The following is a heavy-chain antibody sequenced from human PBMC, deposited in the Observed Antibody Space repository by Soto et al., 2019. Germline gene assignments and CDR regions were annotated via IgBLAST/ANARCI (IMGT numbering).Heavy chain of an antibody. D-gene: IGHD4-17*01. Sequence: PSETLSLTCTVFGGSISSYYWSWIRQPPGKGLEWIGYIYYSGSTNYNPSLKSRVTISVDTSKNQFSLKLSSVTAADTAVYYCARLGTTVTTFFDYWGQGTLVTVSS. V-gene: IGHV4-59*08. CDR2: IYYSGST. CDR1: GGSISSYY. CDR3: ARLGTTVTTFFDY. J-gene: IGHJ4*02.